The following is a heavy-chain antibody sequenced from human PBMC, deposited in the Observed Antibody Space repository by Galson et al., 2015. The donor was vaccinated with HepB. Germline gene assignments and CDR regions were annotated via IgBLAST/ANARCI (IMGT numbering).Heavy chain of an antibody. J-gene: IGHJ6*02. CDR1: GFTFSSYA. Sequence: SLRLSCAASGFTFSSYATHWVRQAPGKGLEYVSAISSNGGSTYYADSVKGRFTISRDNSKNTLYLQMSSLRAEDTAVYYCVKDGEGPYSSGWPYYYYGMDVWGQGTTVTVSS. V-gene: IGHV3-64D*06. CDR2: ISSNGGST. CDR3: VKDGEGPYSSGWPYYYYGMDV. D-gene: IGHD6-19*01.